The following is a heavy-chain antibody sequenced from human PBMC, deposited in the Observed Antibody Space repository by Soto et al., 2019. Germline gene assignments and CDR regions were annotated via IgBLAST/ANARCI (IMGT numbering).Heavy chain of an antibody. Sequence: GGSLRLSCAASGFTFSSYAMHWVRQAPGKGLEWVAVISYDGSNKYYADSVKGRFTISRDNSKNTLYLQMNSLRADDTAVYYCARDPGVTNYYFDYWGQGALVTVSS. CDR3: ARDPGVTNYYFDY. CDR1: GFTFSSYA. CDR2: ISYDGSNK. D-gene: IGHD4-17*01. V-gene: IGHV3-30-3*01. J-gene: IGHJ4*02.